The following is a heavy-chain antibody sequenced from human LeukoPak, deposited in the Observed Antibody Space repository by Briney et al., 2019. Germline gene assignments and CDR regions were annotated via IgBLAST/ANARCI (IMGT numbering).Heavy chain of an antibody. CDR3: ARGDYVWGSNRLGWFDP. J-gene: IGHJ5*02. D-gene: IGHD3-16*02. Sequence: SETLSLTCTVSGGSISSSSYYWGWIRQPPGKGLEWIGSIYYSGSTYYNPSLKSRVTISVDTSKNQFSLKLSSVTAADTAVYYCARGDYVWGSNRLGWFDPWDQGTQVTVSS. CDR1: GGSISSSSYY. CDR2: IYYSGST. V-gene: IGHV4-39*07.